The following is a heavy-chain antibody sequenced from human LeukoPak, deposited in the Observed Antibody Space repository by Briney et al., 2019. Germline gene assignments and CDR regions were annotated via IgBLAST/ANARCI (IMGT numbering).Heavy chain of an antibody. D-gene: IGHD4-17*01. CDR2: ITPNSGGT. J-gene: IGHJ4*02. V-gene: IGHV1-2*02. CDR1: GYTFTGYY. Sequence: GASVKVSCKASGYTFTGYYIHWVRQAPGHGLEWMGWITPNSGGTNYAQNFQGRVTMTRDTSISTAYMELSRLRSDDTAVYYCARGLMTTVTPPTDYWGQGTLVTVSS. CDR3: ARGLMTTVTPPTDY.